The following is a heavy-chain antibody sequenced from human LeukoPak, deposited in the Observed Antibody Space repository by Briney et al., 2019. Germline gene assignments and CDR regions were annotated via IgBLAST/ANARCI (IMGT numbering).Heavy chain of an antibody. J-gene: IGHJ4*02. D-gene: IGHD6-13*01. CDR1: GFTFDDHA. CDR3: AKGYRSSWSSHFDY. CDR2: FNWNSGSS. Sequence: GRSLRLSCAASGFTFDDHAMHWVRQAPGKGLEWVSGFNWNSGSSAYADSVEGRFTISRDNAKNSLYLQMNSLRAEDTALYYCAKGYRSSWSSHFDYWGQGTLVTVPS. V-gene: IGHV3-9*01.